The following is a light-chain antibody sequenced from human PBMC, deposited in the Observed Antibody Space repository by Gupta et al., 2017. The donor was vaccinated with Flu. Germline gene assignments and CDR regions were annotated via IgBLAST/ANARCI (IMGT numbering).Light chain of an antibody. CDR2: KDT. J-gene: IGLJ1*01. Sequence: SYDLTQPPSVSVSPGQTARITCSGDTLPKQYVYWYQQKPGQAPVVVIYKDTERPSGIPERFSGSTSGTTVTLTISGVQPEDEADYYCQSANSTLMVVFGTGTKVTVL. V-gene: IGLV3-25*02. CDR3: QSANSTLMVV. CDR1: TLPKQY.